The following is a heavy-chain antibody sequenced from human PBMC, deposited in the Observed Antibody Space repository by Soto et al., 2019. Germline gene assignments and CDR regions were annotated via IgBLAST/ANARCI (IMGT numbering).Heavy chain of an antibody. CDR2: IYYSGST. J-gene: IGHJ6*02. D-gene: IGHD5-18*01. CDR1: GGSISSGDYY. V-gene: IGHV4-30-4*01. CDR3: ARERRYSYGYVWYYYGMDV. Sequence: PSETLSLTCTVSGGSISSGDYYWSWIRQPPGKGLEWIGYIYYSGSTYYNPSLKSRVTISVDTSKNQFSLKLSSVTAADTAVYYCARERRYSYGYVWYYYGMDVWGQGTTVTVSS.